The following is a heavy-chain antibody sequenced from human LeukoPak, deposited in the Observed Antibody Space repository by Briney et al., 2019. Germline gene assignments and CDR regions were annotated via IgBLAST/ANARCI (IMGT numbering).Heavy chain of an antibody. CDR2: ISGSGGST. D-gene: IGHD5-18*01. CDR3: ARGYSYGYYYFDY. V-gene: IGHV3-23*01. Sequence: GESLRLSCAASGFTFSSYAMSWVRQAPGKGLEWVSAISGSGGSTYYADSVKGRFTISRDNSKNTLYLQMNSLRAEDTAVYYCARGYSYGYYYFDYWGQGTLVTVSS. J-gene: IGHJ4*02. CDR1: GFTFSSYA.